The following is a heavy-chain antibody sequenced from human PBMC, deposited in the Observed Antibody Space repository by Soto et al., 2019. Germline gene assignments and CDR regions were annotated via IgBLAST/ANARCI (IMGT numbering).Heavy chain of an antibody. V-gene: IGHV1-69*13. Sequence: SVKVSCKASGGTFSSYAISWVRQAPGQGLEWMGGIIPIFGTANYAQKFQGRVTITADESTSTAYMELSSLRSEDTAVYYCASLGVRYSSAEWFDPWGQGTLVTVSS. J-gene: IGHJ5*02. D-gene: IGHD6-19*01. CDR2: IIPIFGTA. CDR3: ASLGVRYSSAEWFDP. CDR1: GGTFSSYA.